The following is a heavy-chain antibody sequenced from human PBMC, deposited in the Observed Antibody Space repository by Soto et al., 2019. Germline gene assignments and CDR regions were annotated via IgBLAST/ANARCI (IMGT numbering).Heavy chain of an antibody. V-gene: IGHV3-30-3*01. J-gene: IGHJ6*02. CDR3: ARGSDILEAQLIYYYYYGMDV. D-gene: IGHD3-9*01. Sequence: GGSLRLCRPATGLTFSGYAIKWVRPAPASARRWVAGLSYDGSMKYSADSVACRLTFSRDNSKKTLYLQMSSRRGEDTAVYYCARGSDILEAQLIYYYYYGMDVWGQGTTDTFSS. CDR2: LSYDGSMK. CDR1: GLTFSGYA.